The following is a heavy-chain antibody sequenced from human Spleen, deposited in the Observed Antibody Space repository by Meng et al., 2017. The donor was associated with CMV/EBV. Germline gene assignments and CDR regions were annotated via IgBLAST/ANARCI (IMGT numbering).Heavy chain of an antibody. Sequence: GGSLRLSCAASGFTFSESAMHWVRQASGKGLEWVGRIRSKADSYATVYAASVRGRFTISRDDSKNTAYLQMNSLKTEDTAVYYCTYAYSGTYYYYYGMDVWVQGTTVTVSS. V-gene: IGHV3-73*01. CDR3: TYAYSGTYYYYYGMDV. CDR1: GFTFSESA. J-gene: IGHJ6*02. D-gene: IGHD1-26*01. CDR2: IRSKADSYAT.